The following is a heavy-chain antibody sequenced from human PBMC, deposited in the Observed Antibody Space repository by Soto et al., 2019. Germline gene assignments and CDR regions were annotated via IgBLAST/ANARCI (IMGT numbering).Heavy chain of an antibody. CDR2: IYYSGST. D-gene: IGHD5-18*01. CDR1: GGSISSSSYY. Sequence: PSETLSLTCTVSGGSISSSSYYWGWIRQPPGKGLEWIGSIYYSGSTYYSTSLKTRLTISKDTSKNQVVLTMTNMDPVDTATYYCARMYSYGHFDYWGQGTLVTVSS. J-gene: IGHJ4*02. CDR3: ARMYSYGHFDY. V-gene: IGHV4-39*06.